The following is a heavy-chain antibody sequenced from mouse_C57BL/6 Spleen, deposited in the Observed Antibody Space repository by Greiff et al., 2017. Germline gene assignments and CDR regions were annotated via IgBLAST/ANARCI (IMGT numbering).Heavy chain of an antibody. CDR1: GYTFTSYW. J-gene: IGHJ2*01. CDR3: AREGMITRYFDY. Sequence: QVQLKQPGAELVKPGASVKLSCKASGYTFTSYWMHWVKQRPGQGLEWIGMIHPNSGSTNYNEKFKSKATLTVDKSSSTAYMQLSSLTSEDSAVYYCAREGMITRYFDYWGQGTTLTVSS. CDR2: IHPNSGST. D-gene: IGHD2-4*01. V-gene: IGHV1-64*01.